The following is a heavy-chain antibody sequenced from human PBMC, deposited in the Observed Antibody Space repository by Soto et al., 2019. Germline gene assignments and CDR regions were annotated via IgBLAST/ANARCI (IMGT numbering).Heavy chain of an antibody. V-gene: IGHV4-38-2*02. CDR2: IYHSGST. CDR1: GYSISSGYY. D-gene: IGHD3-22*01. Sequence: SETLSLTCAVSGYSISSGYYWGWIRQPPGKGLEWIGSIYHSGSTYYNPSLKSRVTISVDTSKNQFSLKLSSVTAADTAVYYCARDYYYDSSGYWAFDYWGQGTLVTVSS. CDR3: ARDYYYDSSGYWAFDY. J-gene: IGHJ4*02.